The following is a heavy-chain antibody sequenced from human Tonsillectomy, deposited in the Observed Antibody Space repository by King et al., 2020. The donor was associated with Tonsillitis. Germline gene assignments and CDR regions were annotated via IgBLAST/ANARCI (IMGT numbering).Heavy chain of an antibody. D-gene: IGHD3-10*01. CDR2: IYYSGST. CDR1: GGSISSGGYS. CDR3: ARAGQYGSYSYYSRPFGVTPGDYFDY. J-gene: IGHJ4*02. V-gene: IGHV4-30-4*07. Sequence: QLQESGPGLVKPSQTLSLTCAVSGGSISSGGYSWSWIRQPPGKGLEWIGYIYYSGSTYYNPSLKSRVTISVDTSKNQFSLKLSFVTAADTDVYYCARAGQYGSYSYYSRPFGVTPGDYFDYWGQGTLVTVSS.